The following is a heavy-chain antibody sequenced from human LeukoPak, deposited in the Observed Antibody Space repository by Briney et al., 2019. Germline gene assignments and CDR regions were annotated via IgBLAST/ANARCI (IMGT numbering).Heavy chain of an antibody. CDR3: AKYGTPSTVVITTWVDH. CDR2: ISGSSTNT. D-gene: IGHD3-22*01. V-gene: IGHV3-23*01. J-gene: IGHJ5*02. Sequence: GGSLRLSCAASGFNFSSYAMTWVRQAPGEGLEWVSGISGSSTNTYYVDSVKGRFAISRDNSKNTLHLQMNSLRADDTAVYYCAKYGTPSTVVITTWVDHWGQGALVSVSA. CDR1: GFNFSSYA.